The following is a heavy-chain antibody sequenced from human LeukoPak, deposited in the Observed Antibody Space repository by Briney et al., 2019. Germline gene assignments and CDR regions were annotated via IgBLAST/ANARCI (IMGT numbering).Heavy chain of an antibody. V-gene: IGHV1-69*05. D-gene: IGHD5-18*01. J-gene: IGHJ4*02. Sequence: SVKVSCKSSGGILSSHVITWVRQAPGQGLEWMGGIHPTFGAPNYAQKFQGRVMITTDESTGTDYMELFSLTSEDTAVYYCARATGRGYTYGAAAYWGQGTLVTVSS. CDR3: ARATGRGYTYGAAAY. CDR2: IHPTFGAP. CDR1: GGILSSHV.